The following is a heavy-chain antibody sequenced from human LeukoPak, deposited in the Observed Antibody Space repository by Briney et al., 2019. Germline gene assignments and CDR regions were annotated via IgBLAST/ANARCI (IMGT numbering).Heavy chain of an antibody. J-gene: IGHJ4*02. CDR1: GFTFNNYA. CDR3: AKGTMDGGQYYYDSS. CDR2: ISGPGYST. V-gene: IGHV3-23*01. D-gene: IGHD3-22*01. Sequence: GGSLRLSFAASGFTFNNYAMSWVRQAPGRGLEWVSAISGPGYSTHYADSVKGRFTISRDNSKNTLYLQMNSLRVEDTAVYYCAKGTMDGGQYYYDSSGGQGTLVTVSS.